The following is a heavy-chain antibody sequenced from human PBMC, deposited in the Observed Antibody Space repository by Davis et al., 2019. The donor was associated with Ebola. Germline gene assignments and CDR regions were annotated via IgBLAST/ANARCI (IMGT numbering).Heavy chain of an antibody. CDR1: GGSFNSYG. D-gene: IGHD5-24*01. J-gene: IGHJ6*02. CDR2: IIPILGIV. CDR3: AVKRKDGYNRGWNMDV. Sequence: SVKVSCKASGGSFNSYGLSWLRQTPGQGLEWMGRIIPILGIVNYAQKFLGRVTISADKSTSTSYMELSSLRSEDTAVYYCAVKRKDGYNRGWNMDVWGQGTTVSVSS. V-gene: IGHV1-69*04.